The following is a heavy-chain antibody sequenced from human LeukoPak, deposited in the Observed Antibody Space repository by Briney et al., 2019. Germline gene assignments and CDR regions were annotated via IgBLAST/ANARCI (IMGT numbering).Heavy chain of an antibody. CDR1: GFTFSNYA. Sequence: PGGSLRLSCAASGFTFSNYALSWVRQAPGKGLEGVSGITDSGTGTYYADSVKGRFTISSDNYKNTVYLQMSSLRAEDTAVYYCARTGYNYGTPLNYWGQGTLVTVSS. J-gene: IGHJ4*02. CDR2: ITDSGTGT. V-gene: IGHV3-23*01. D-gene: IGHD5-18*01. CDR3: ARTGYNYGTPLNY.